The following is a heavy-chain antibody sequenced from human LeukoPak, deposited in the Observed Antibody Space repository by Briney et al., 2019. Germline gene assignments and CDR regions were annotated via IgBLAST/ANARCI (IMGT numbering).Heavy chain of an antibody. D-gene: IGHD5-18*01. Sequence: ASVKVSCKASDYTFITYGIAWVRQAPGQGLEWMGWISPYNGNTNYAQKFQGRVTVTTATSTSTAYMELRSLRSDDTALYYCARVMHWDKPMARGRGMDVWGQGTTVTVSS. V-gene: IGHV1-18*01. J-gene: IGHJ6*02. CDR1: DYTFITYG. CDR2: ISPYNGNT. CDR3: ARVMHWDKPMARGRGMDV.